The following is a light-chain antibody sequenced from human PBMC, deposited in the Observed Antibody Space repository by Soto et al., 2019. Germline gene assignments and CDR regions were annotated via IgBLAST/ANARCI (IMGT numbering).Light chain of an antibody. J-gene: IGKJ1*01. CDR2: AAS. CDR3: QQSFTPPRT. CDR1: QSISSY. Sequence: DIQLTQSPSSLSPSVGDRLTITCRASQSISSYLNWYRQTTGKAPKVLIFAASILQSGVTSRFSGSGSGTDFTLTITSLQPEDFATYYCQQSFTPPRTFGQGTRVEIK. V-gene: IGKV1-39*01.